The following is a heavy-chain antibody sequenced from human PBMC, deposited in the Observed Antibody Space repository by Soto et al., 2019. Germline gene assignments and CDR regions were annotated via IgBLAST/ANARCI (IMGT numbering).Heavy chain of an antibody. CDR1: GYTFTSYG. V-gene: IGHV1-18*01. D-gene: IGHD2-2*01. CDR2: ISAYNGNT. CDR3: AREGDIVVVPAALYYYYYGMDV. Sequence: ASVKVSCKASGYTFTSYGISWVRQAPGQGLEWMGWISAYNGNTNYAQKLQGRVTMTTDTSTSTAYMELRSLRSDDTAVYYCAREGDIVVVPAALYYYYYGMDVWGQGTTVTVS. J-gene: IGHJ6*02.